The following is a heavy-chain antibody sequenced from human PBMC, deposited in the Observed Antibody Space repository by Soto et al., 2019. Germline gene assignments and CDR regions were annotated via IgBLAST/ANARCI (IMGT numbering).Heavy chain of an antibody. J-gene: IGHJ4*02. V-gene: IGHV1-18*01. CDR2: INTYNGNT. Sequence: QVQLVQSGPEVKKPGASVKVSCKASGYTVINYGINWVRQAPGQGLEWMGWINTYNGNTNYAQRLQGRVTMTTDTSTSTAYMELRNLRSDDTAVYYCARGSSPVAFDYWGQGTLVTVSS. CDR1: GYTVINYG. D-gene: IGHD6-13*01. CDR3: ARGSSPVAFDY.